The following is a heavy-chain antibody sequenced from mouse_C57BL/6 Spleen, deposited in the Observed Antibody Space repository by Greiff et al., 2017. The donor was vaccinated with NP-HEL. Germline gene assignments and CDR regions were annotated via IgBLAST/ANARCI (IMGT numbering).Heavy chain of an antibody. CDR1: GYTFTSYT. D-gene: IGHD1-1*01. J-gene: IGHJ3*01. CDR3: ARGDTTVVEGFAY. Sequence: VKLMESGAELARPGASVKMSCKASGYTFTSYTMHWVKQRPGQGLEWIGYINPSSGYTKYNQKFKDKATLTADKSSSTAYMQLSSLTSEDSAVYYCARGDTTVVEGFAYWGQGTLVTVSA. CDR2: INPSSGYT. V-gene: IGHV1-4*01.